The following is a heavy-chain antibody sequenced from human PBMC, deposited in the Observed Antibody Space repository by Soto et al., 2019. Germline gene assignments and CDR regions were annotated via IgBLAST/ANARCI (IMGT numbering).Heavy chain of an antibody. D-gene: IGHD4-17*01. J-gene: IGHJ4*02. CDR2: INSDGSST. Sequence: EVQLVESGGGLVQPGGSLRLSCAASGLTFSSYWMHWVRQAPGKGLVWVSRINSDGSSTNYADSVKGRFTISRDNAKDTLYLQMNSLRAEDTAVYYWAMSYTVTTHYWGQGTLVTVSS. CDR1: GLTFSSYW. CDR3: AMSYTVTTHY. V-gene: IGHV3-74*01.